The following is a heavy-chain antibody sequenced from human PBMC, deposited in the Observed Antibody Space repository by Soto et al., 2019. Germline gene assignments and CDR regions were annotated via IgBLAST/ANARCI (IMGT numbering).Heavy chain of an antibody. CDR3: VGSSSWYDDAFDI. J-gene: IGHJ3*02. CDR2: IYHSGST. V-gene: IGHV4-4*02. CDR1: GGSISSSNW. D-gene: IGHD6-13*01. Sequence: QVQLQESGPGLVKPSGTLSLTCAVSGGSISSSNWWSWVRQPPGKGLEWIGEIYHSGSTNYNPPLKSRVTISVDESKNQFSLKLSSVTAADTAVYYCVGSSSWYDDAFDIWGQGTMVTVSS.